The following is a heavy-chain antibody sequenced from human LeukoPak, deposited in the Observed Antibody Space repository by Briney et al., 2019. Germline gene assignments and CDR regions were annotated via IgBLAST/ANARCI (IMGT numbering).Heavy chain of an antibody. CDR3: ARQPPTDYGGNSASFDY. CDR2: IYTSGST. V-gene: IGHV4-4*07. D-gene: IGHD4-23*01. Sequence: SETLSLTCTVSGGSISSYYWSWIRQPAGKGLEWMGRIYTSGSTNYNPSLKSRVTMSVDTSKNQFSLKLSSVTAADTAVYYCARQPPTDYGGNSASFDYWGQGTLVTVSS. CDR1: GGSISSYY. J-gene: IGHJ4*02.